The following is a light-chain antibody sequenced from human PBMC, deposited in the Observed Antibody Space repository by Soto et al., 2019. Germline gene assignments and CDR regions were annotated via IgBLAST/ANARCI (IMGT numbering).Light chain of an antibody. CDR1: SSDVGGYNY. CDR3: SSYTSSSTLYV. Sequence: HSALTQPASVSGSPGQSITISCTGTSSDVGGYNYVSWYQQHPGKAPKLMIYDVSNRTSGVSNRFSGSKSGNTASLTISGLQAEDEADYYCSSYTSSSTLYVFGSGTKVIVL. V-gene: IGLV2-14*01. CDR2: DVS. J-gene: IGLJ1*01.